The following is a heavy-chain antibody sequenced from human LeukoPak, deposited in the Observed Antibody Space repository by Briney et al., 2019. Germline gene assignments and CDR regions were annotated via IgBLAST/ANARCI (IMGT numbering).Heavy chain of an antibody. CDR1: GYTFTGYY. V-gene: IGHV1-2*02. CDR2: INPNSGGT. D-gene: IGHD3-10*01. CDR3: ARVYGSGTYALHY. J-gene: IGHJ4*02. Sequence: GASVKVSCKASGYTFTGYYMHWVRQAPGQGLEWRGWINPNSGGTDYAQKFQGRVTMTRDTSINTAYMELSSLRSDDTALYYCARVYGSGTYALHYWGQGTLITVSS.